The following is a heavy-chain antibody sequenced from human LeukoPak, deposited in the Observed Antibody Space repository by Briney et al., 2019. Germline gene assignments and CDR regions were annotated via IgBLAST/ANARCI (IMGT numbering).Heavy chain of an antibody. CDR2: ISSSSSYI. V-gene: IGHV3-21*04. Sequence: GGSLRLSCAASGFTFSSYSMNWVRQAPGKGLEWVSSISSSSSYIYYADSVKGRFTISRDNSKNTLYLQMNSLRAEDTAVYYCAKDGYCSSTSCQFDYWGQGTLVTVSS. D-gene: IGHD2-2*01. CDR3: AKDGYCSSTSCQFDY. CDR1: GFTFSSYS. J-gene: IGHJ4*02.